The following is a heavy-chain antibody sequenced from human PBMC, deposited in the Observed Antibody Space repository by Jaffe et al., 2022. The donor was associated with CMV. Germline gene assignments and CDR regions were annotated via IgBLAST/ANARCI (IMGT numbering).Heavy chain of an antibody. CDR2: INPNSGGT. D-gene: IGHD6-19*01. CDR3: ARANPGIAVAGRFLGSGFDMDV. V-gene: IGHV1-2*04. CDR1: GYTFTGYY. Sequence: QVQLVQSGAEVKKPGASVKVSCKASGYTFTGYYMHWVRQAPGQGLEWMGWINPNSGGTNYAQKFQGWVTMTRDTSISTAYMELSRLRSDDTAVYYCARANPGIAVAGRFLGSGFDMDVWGKGTTVTVSS. J-gene: IGHJ6*03.